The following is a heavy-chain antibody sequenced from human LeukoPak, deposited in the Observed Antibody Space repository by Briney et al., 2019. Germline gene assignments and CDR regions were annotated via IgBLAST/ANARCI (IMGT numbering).Heavy chain of an antibody. CDR1: GCSFTSGHY. Sequence: SSETLSLTCSVSGCSFTSGHYWGWIRQPPGKGLEWIANIYHTGSAHYNPSLKSRVTISVDTSKNQFSLKLSSVTAADTAVYYCARYCTSTTCILRGFDYWGQGTLVTVSS. V-gene: IGHV4-38-2*01. J-gene: IGHJ4*02. CDR2: IYHTGSA. D-gene: IGHD2-2*01. CDR3: ARYCTSTTCILRGFDY.